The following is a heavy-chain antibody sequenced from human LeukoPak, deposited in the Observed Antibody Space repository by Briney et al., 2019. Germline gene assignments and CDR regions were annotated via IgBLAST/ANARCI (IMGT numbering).Heavy chain of an antibody. J-gene: IGHJ5*02. CDR2: ISGSGGST. CDR1: GFTFSSYA. D-gene: IGHD3-10*01. Sequence: GGSLRLSCAASGFTFSSYAMSWVRQAPGKGLEWVSAISGSGGSTYYADSVKGRFTISRDNSKNTLYLQMNSLRAEDTAVYYCDRYGSGRMYWFDPWGQGTLVTVSS. V-gene: IGHV3-23*01. CDR3: DRYGSGRMYWFDP.